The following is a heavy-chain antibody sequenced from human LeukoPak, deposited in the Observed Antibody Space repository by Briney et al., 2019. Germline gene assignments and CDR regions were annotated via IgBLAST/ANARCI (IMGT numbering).Heavy chain of an antibody. V-gene: IGHV4-39*07. J-gene: IGHJ4*02. CDR3: ARASTIAPVATSFDY. CDR2: IYYSGST. D-gene: IGHD2-2*01. Sequence: PSETLSLTCTVSGGSISSSSYYWGWIRQPPGKGLEWIGSIYYSGSTYYNPSLKSRVTISVDTSKNQFSLKLSSVTAADTALYFCARASTIAPVATSFDYWGQGTLVTVSS. CDR1: GGSISSSSYY.